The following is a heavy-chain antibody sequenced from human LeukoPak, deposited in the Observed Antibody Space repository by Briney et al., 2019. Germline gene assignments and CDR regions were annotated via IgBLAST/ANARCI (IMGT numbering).Heavy chain of an antibody. CDR2: VVPMFGIR. CDR1: GGTFNNYA. Sequence: ASVKVSCKTSGGTFNNYAISWVRQTPGQGLEWMGRVVPMFGIRNYPQTFRGRVNITADKATNTVYMELRSLRAEDTAIYYCATEPSRSYSFDHLDFWGLGTPVTVSS. V-gene: IGHV1-69*04. D-gene: IGHD5-12*01. CDR3: ATEPSRSYSFDHLDF. J-gene: IGHJ4*02.